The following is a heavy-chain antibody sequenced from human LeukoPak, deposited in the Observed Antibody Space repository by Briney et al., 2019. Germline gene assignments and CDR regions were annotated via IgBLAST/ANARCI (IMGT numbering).Heavy chain of an antibody. J-gene: IGHJ4*02. V-gene: IGHV3-23*01. CDR3: ARDYADYVGYFFFDY. CDR1: GFTFNNYA. D-gene: IGHD4-17*01. Sequence: PRGSLRLSCAASGFTFNNYAMNWVRRAPGKGLEWVSSISGGGETTYYADSAKGRFTISRDNSQNTLYLQMNSLRAEDTAVYYCARDYADYVGYFFFDYWGQGTLVTVSS. CDR2: ISGGGETT.